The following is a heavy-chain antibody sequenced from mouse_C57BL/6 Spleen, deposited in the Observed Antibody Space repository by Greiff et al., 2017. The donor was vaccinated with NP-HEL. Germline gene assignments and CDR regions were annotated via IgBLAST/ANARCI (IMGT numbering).Heavy chain of an antibody. Sequence: ESGPGLVKPSQSLSLTCSVTGYSITSGYYWNWIRQFPGNKLEWMGYISYDGSNNYNPSLKNRISITRDTSKNQFFLKLNSVTTEDTATYYCAREGGSLYAMDYWGQGTSVTVSS. CDR3: AREGGSLYAMDY. CDR2: ISYDGSN. CDR1: GYSITSGYY. V-gene: IGHV3-6*01. J-gene: IGHJ4*01. D-gene: IGHD3-1*01.